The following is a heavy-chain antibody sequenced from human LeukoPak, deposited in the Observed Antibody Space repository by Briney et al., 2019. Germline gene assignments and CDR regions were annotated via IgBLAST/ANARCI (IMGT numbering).Heavy chain of an antibody. J-gene: IGHJ4*02. D-gene: IGHD6-19*01. CDR1: GSTFRSYS. V-gene: IGHV3-48*01. CDR2: ISSSSSTI. Sequence: GGSLKPPFAAPGSTFRSYSLNWVRQPPGKGLGWVSYISSSSSTIYYANSVKGRFTISRDNAKNSLYLQMNSLRAEDTAVYYCTRVLYSSGWYGDHYWGQGTLVTVSS. CDR3: TRVLYSSGWYGDHY.